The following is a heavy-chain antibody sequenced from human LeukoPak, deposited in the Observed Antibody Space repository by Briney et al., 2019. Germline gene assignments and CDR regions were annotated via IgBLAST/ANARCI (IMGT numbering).Heavy chain of an antibody. CDR1: GDSISSSGYY. V-gene: IGHV4-39*01. D-gene: IGHD3-10*01. Sequence: PSETLSLTCTVSGDSISSSGYYWGWIRQPPGKGLEWIGIINFRGTTYHNPSLMSRVTISVDTSKNQFPLKLPSVTAADTALYYCARFRGVVSSSLLDFWGQGTLVTVSS. CDR2: INFRGTT. CDR3: ARFRGVVSSSLLDF. J-gene: IGHJ4*02.